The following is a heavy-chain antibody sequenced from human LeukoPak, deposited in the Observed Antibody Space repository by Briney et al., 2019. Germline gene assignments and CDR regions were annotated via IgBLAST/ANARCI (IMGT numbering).Heavy chain of an antibody. CDR2: IIPMFGTA. CDR3: ARGSGETGGYYYVY. D-gene: IGHD3-22*01. Sequence: GASEKVSCKASGGSFSRYAISWVRQAPGQGLEWMGGIIPMFGTANYAQKFQGRVTITADESTRTAYMELRTPRSEDTAIYYCARGSGETGGYYYVYWGRGTPVTVSS. CDR1: GGSFSRYA. J-gene: IGHJ4*02. V-gene: IGHV1-69*13.